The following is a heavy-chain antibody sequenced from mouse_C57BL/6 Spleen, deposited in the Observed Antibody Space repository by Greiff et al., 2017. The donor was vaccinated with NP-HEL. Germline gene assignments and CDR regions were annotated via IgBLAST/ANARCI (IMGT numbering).Heavy chain of an antibody. V-gene: IGHV1-66*01. D-gene: IGHD3-2*02. CDR3: ARRSSSGYEDY. CDR1: GYSFTSYY. J-gene: IGHJ2*01. Sequence: QVQLQQSGPELVKPGASVKISCKASGYSFTSYYIHWVKQRPGQGLEWIGWIYPGSGNTKYNEKFKGKATLTADTSSSTAYMQLSSLTSEDSAVYYCARRSSSGYEDYWGQGTTLTVSS. CDR2: IYPGSGNT.